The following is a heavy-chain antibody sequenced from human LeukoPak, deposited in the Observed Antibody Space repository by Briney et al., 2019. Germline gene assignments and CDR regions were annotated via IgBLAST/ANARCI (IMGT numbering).Heavy chain of an antibody. CDR1: GYTFTSYG. CDR2: IIPIFGTA. CDR3: ARAPGYWEYYFDY. J-gene: IGHJ4*02. V-gene: IGHV1-69*13. Sequence: SVKVSCKASGYTFTSYGISWVRQAPGQGLEWMGGIIPIFGTANYAQKFQGRVTITADESTSTAYMELSSLRSEDTAVYYCARAPGYWEYYFDYWGQGTLVAVSS. D-gene: IGHD3-22*01.